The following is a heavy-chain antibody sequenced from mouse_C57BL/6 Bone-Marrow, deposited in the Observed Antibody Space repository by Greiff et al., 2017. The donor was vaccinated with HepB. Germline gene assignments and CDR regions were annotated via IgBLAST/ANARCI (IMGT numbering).Heavy chain of an antibody. V-gene: IGHV5-12*01. J-gene: IGHJ4*01. Sequence: EVQLQESGGGLVQPGGSLKLSCAASGFTFSDYYMYWVRQTPEKRLEWVAYISNGGGSTYYPDTVKGRFTISRDNAKNTLYLQMSRLKSEDTAMYYCARHRIYSAGYYAMDYWGQGTSVTVSS. CDR3: ARHRIYSAGYYAMDY. CDR2: ISNGGGST. D-gene: IGHD2-1*01. CDR1: GFTFSDYY.